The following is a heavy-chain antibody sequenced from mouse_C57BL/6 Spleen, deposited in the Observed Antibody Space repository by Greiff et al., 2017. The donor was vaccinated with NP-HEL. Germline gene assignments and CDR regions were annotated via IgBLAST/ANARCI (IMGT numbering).Heavy chain of an antibody. CDR3: ARGITTVVAHFDC. Sequence: QVQLQQSGAELAKPGASVKLSCKASGYTFTSYWMHWVKQRPGQGLEWIGYINPSSGYTKYNQKFKDKATLTADKSSSTAYMQLSSLTYEDSAVYYCARGITTVVAHFDCWGQGTTLTVSS. J-gene: IGHJ2*01. CDR1: GYTFTSYW. CDR2: INPSSGYT. D-gene: IGHD1-1*01. V-gene: IGHV1-7*01.